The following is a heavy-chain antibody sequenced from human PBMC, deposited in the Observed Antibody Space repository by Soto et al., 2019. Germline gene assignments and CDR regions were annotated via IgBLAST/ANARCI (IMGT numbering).Heavy chain of an antibody. CDR3: AKDKGVFNWATSYFDY. CDR2: TSYDGNNE. J-gene: IGHJ4*02. V-gene: IGHV3-30*18. Sequence: GGSLRLSCAASGFTFSNYAMHWVRQAPGKGLEWVALTSYDGNNEYYTDSVKGRFTISRNNSKNTLFLQMNSPRPEDTAVYYCAKDKGVFNWATSYFDYWGQGALVTVS. D-gene: IGHD1-1*01. CDR1: GFTFSNYA.